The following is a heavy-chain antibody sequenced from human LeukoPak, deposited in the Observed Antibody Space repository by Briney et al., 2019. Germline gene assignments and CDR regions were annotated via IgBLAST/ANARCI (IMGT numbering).Heavy chain of an antibody. V-gene: IGHV4-39*07. CDR2: IFYSGST. CDR1: SGSISTSNYY. CDR3: ARVYSSGYYQWFDP. Sequence: PSETLSLTCTVSSGSISTSNYYWGWVRQPPGKALEWIGNIFYSGSTYYSPSLKSRVTISLDTSRNQFSLKLNSVTAADTAMYYCARVYSSGYYQWFDPWGQGTLVTVSS. D-gene: IGHD6-19*01. J-gene: IGHJ5*02.